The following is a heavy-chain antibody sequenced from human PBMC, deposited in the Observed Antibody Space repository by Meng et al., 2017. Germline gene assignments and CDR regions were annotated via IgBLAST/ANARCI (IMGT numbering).Heavy chain of an antibody. CDR1: GDTFSNYA. CDR2: IIPFFGKA. V-gene: IGHV1-69*06. Sequence: SVKVSCKASGDTFSNYAISWVRQAPGQGLEWMGGIIPFFGKANYAQKFQGRVTMTADKSTSTAYMELSSLRSEDTAVYYCARGQYSMAFDYWGQGTLVTVSS. D-gene: IGHD6-13*01. CDR3: ARGQYSMAFDY. J-gene: IGHJ4*02.